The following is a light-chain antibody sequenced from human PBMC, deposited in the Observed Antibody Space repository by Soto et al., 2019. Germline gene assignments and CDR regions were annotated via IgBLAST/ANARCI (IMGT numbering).Light chain of an antibody. V-gene: IGKV1-5*01. CDR3: QHDMSLA. CDR2: DVS. CDR1: PSITNW. Sequence: IQMTQSPSTLSASIGDRVTITCRASPSITNWLAWYQQKPGKAPNLLIYDVSTLESGVPLRFSGSGSGTEFTLAVSSLQPDDSATYFGQHDMSLAFGQRIKVEIK. J-gene: IGKJ1*01.